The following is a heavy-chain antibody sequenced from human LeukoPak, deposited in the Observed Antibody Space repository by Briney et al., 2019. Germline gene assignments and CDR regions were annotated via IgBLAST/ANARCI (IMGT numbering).Heavy chain of an antibody. J-gene: IGHJ4*02. Sequence: SETLSLTCAVYGGSFSGYYWSWIRQPPGKGLEWIGEINHSGSTNYNPSLKSRVTISVDTSKIQFSLKLSSVTAADTAVYYCARDTRNYYDSSGYYSFDYWGQGTLVTVSS. D-gene: IGHD3-22*01. CDR1: GGSFSGYY. CDR2: INHSGST. V-gene: IGHV4-34*01. CDR3: ARDTRNYYDSSGYYSFDY.